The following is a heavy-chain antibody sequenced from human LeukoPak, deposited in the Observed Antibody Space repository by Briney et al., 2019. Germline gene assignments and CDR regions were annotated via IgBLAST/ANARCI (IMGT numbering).Heavy chain of an antibody. V-gene: IGHV4-59*08. CDR1: GGTISSYY. J-gene: IGHJ4*02. D-gene: IGHD6-19*01. CDR3: ARWYSSGWAFDY. CDR2: IHSSGST. Sequence: PSETLSLTCTVSGGTISSYYWNWIRQPPGNGLEWIGYIHSSGSTKYNPSLKSRVTISVDTSKNQFSLKLSSVTAADRAVYYCARWYSSGWAFDYWGQGTLVTVSS.